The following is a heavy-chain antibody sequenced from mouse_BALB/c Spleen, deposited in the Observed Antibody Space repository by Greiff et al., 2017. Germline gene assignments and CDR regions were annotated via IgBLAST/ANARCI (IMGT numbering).Heavy chain of an antibody. D-gene: IGHD2-2*01. CDR1: GDSITSGY. Sequence: EGKLQESGPSLVKPSQTLSLTCSVTGDSITSGYWNWIRKFPGNKLEYMGYISYSGSTYYNPSLKSRISITRDTSKNQYYLQLNSVTTEDTATYYCARGYYGYDDSPWFAYWGQGTLVTVSA. CDR2: ISYSGST. CDR3: ARGYYGYDDSPWFAY. J-gene: IGHJ3*01. V-gene: IGHV3-8*02.